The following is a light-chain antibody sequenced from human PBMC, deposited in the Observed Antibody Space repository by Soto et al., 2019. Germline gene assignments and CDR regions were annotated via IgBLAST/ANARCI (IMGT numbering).Light chain of an antibody. CDR2: GNS. J-gene: IGLJ1*01. CDR1: SSNIGAGYD. Sequence: QSVLTQPPSVSRAPGQRVTISCTGSSSNIGAGYDVHWYQQLPGTAPKLLIYGNSNRPSGVPDRFSGSKSGTSASLAITGLQAEDEADYYCQSYDSSLKVFGTGTKVTVL. V-gene: IGLV1-40*01. CDR3: QSYDSSLKV.